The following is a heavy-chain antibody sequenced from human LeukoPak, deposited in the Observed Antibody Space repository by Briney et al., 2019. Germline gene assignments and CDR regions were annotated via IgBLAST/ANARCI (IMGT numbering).Heavy chain of an antibody. Sequence: SVKVSCKASGGTFSSYAISWVRQAPGQGLEWMGGIIPIFGTANYAQKFQGRVTITADESTSTAYMELSSLRSEDTAVYYCARDRKDYYDSSGYYLWYFDYWGQGTLVTVSS. J-gene: IGHJ4*02. CDR3: ARDRKDYYDSSGYYLWYFDY. CDR2: IIPIFGTA. V-gene: IGHV1-69*13. CDR1: GGTFSSYA. D-gene: IGHD3-22*01.